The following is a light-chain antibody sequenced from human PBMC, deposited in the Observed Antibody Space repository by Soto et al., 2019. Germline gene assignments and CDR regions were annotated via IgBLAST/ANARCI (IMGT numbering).Light chain of an antibody. CDR3: QQYGSSPHT. Sequence: EIVLTQSPGTLSLSPGERATLSCRASQSVSSSYLAWYQHKPGQAPRLLIYGASSRATGLPDRFSGSGSGTDFPLTISRLEPEYFAVYYCQQYGSSPHTFGQGTKLEIK. J-gene: IGKJ2*01. V-gene: IGKV3-20*01. CDR1: QSVSSSY. CDR2: GAS.